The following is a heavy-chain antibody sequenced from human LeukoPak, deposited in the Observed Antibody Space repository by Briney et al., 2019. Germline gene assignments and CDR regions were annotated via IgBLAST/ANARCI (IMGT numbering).Heavy chain of an antibody. CDR1: GGSFSGYY. Sequence: SETLSLTCAVYGGSFSGYYWSWIRQPPGKGLEWIGEINHSGSTNYNPSLKSRVTISVDTSKNQFSLKLSSVTAADTAVYYCARDVALSFMDVWGKGTTVTVSS. CDR2: INHSGST. CDR3: ARDVALSFMDV. D-gene: IGHD2/OR15-2a*01. J-gene: IGHJ6*03. V-gene: IGHV4-34*01.